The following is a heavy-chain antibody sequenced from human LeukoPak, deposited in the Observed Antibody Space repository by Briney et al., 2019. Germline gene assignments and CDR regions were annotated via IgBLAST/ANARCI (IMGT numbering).Heavy chain of an antibody. CDR3: AKDRVVGATNY. CDR2: ISGSGGST. D-gene: IGHD1-26*01. Sequence: GGSVRLSCAASGFTFSSYAMSWVRQAPGKGLDWVSAISGSGGSTYYADSVKGRFTISRDNSKNTLYLQMNSLRAEDTAVYYCAKDRVVGATNYWGQGTLVTVSS. J-gene: IGHJ4*02. CDR1: GFTFSSYA. V-gene: IGHV3-23*01.